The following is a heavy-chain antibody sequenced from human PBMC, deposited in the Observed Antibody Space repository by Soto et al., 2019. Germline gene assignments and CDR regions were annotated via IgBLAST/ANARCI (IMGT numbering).Heavy chain of an antibody. CDR2: NNPHSGGT. CDR3: AGVATHRRELLRY. CDR1: GYTFTGYY. Sequence: QVQLVQSGAEVKKPGASVKVSCKASGYTFTGYYMHWVRQAPVQGLEWMGWNNPHSGGTNYAHKFQGRVTMTSDTSISTGYMELSSLRSADTAVYYCAGVATHRRELLRYGGQGTLVTVSS. J-gene: IGHJ4*02. V-gene: IGHV1-2*07. D-gene: IGHD3-10*01.